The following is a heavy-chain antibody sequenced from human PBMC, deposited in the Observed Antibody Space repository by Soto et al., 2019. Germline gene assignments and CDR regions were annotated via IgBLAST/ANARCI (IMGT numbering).Heavy chain of an antibody. CDR2: IYYSGST. V-gene: IGHV4-31*11. J-gene: IGHJ4*02. CDR3: ARARTTGTTWFDY. Sequence: SETLSLTCAVSGGSISSGGYYWSWIRQHPGKGLEWIGYIYYSGSTYYNPSLKSRVTISVDTSKNQCSLKLSSVTAADTAVYYCARARTTGTTWFDYWGQGTLVTVSS. D-gene: IGHD1-1*01. CDR1: GGSISSGGYY.